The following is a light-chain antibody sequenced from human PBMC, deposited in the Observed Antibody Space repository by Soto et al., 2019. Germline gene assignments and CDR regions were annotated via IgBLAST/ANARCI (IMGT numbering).Light chain of an antibody. CDR3: LQDYSYPRT. V-gene: IGKV1-6*01. Sequence: AIQMTQSPSSLSASVGDRVTITCRASQGIRTDLGWYQQRPGKAPKLLIYATSNLQTGVPSRFSGSGSGTDFTLTISSLQPEYFATYYCLQDYSYPRTFGQGTKVEIK. J-gene: IGKJ1*01. CDR2: ATS. CDR1: QGIRTD.